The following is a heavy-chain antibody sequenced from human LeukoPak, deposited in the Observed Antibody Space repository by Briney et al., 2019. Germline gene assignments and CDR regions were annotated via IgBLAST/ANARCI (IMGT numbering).Heavy chain of an antibody. CDR1: GGSISSYY. V-gene: IGHV4-59*01. J-gene: IGHJ6*03. Sequence: SETLSLTCTVSGGSISSYYWSWIRQPPGKGLEWIGYIYYTGSTNYNSSLKSRLAISVDTSKNEFSLKLSSVTAADTAVYYCAGRNFDFWNDYYYMDVWGKGTTVTVSS. CDR3: AGRNFDFWNDYYYMDV. CDR2: IYYTGST. D-gene: IGHD3-3*01.